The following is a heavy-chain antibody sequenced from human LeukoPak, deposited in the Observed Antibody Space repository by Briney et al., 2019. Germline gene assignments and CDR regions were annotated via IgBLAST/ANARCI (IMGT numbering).Heavy chain of an antibody. V-gene: IGHV1-58*02. Sequence: SVKVSCKASGFTFSTSAMQWVRQARGQRLECIGWIAVGNGHTNYAQKFQERVSITRDMSTTTAYMELSNLRSEDTAVYYCAATGSETDAFDIWGQGTMVSVSS. CDR1: GFTFSTSA. D-gene: IGHD6-25*01. J-gene: IGHJ3*02. CDR2: IAVGNGHT. CDR3: AATGSETDAFDI.